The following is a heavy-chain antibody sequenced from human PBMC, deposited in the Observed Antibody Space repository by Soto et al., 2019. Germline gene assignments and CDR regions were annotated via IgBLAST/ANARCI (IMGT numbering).Heavy chain of an antibody. J-gene: IGHJ5*02. V-gene: IGHV4-4*07. Sequence: AATLSLTCTVSGASISGFYWSWMRKSAGKGLEWIGRIYATGTTDYNPSLKSRVMMSVDTSKKQFSLKLRSVTAADTAVYYYVRDGTKTLRDWFDPWGQGISVTVSS. CDR1: GASISGFY. D-gene: IGHD1-1*01. CDR2: IYATGTT. CDR3: VRDGTKTLRDWFDP.